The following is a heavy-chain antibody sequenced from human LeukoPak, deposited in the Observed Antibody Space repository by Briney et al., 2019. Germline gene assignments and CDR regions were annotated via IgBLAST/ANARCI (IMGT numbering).Heavy chain of an antibody. J-gene: IGHJ4*02. CDR2: INWNGGST. D-gene: IGHD3-10*01. V-gene: IGHV3-20*01. CDR3: ARVGPAYYFGSGSYYIGSVLDY. CDR1: GFTFDDYG. Sequence: PGGSLRLSCVAPGFTFDDYGMSWVRHAPGKGLEWVSDINWNGGSTGYADSVKGRFTISRDNAKNSLYLQMNSLRAEDTALYRCARVGPAYYFGSGSYYIGSVLDYWGQGTLVTVSS.